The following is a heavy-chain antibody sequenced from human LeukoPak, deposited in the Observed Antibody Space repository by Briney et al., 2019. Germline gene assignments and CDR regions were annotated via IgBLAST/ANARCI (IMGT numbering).Heavy chain of an antibody. Sequence: PGRSLRLSCAAAGFIFSNDWMHWVRQAPGKGLVWVSRINTDGGTTTYADSVKGRFTISRDNAKNTLYLQMNSLRVEDTAVYYCARGRGGSYHYWGQGTLVTVSS. CDR3: ARGRGGSYHY. CDR2: INTDGGTT. J-gene: IGHJ4*02. D-gene: IGHD1-26*01. V-gene: IGHV3-74*01. CDR1: GFIFSNDW.